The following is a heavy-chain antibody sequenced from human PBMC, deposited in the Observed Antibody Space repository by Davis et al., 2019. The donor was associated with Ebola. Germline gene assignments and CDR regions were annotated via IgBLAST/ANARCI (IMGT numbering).Heavy chain of an antibody. J-gene: IGHJ1*01. CDR3: ARNSPGDFQH. V-gene: IGHV3-33*08. CDR1: GFTFSSYW. CDR2: IWYDGSNK. D-gene: IGHD2/OR15-2a*01. Sequence: GESLKISCAASGFTFSSYWMSWVRQAPGKGLEWVAVIWYDGSNKYYADSVKGRFTISRDNSKNTLYLQMNSLRAEDTAVYYCARNSPGDFQHWGQGTLVTVSS.